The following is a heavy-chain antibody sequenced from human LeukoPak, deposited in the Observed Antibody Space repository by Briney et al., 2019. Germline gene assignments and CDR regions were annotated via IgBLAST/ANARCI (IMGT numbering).Heavy chain of an antibody. CDR3: ARDLPPGIAVAGTHY. D-gene: IGHD6-19*01. CDR1: GFSFSSYS. J-gene: IGHJ4*02. V-gene: IGHV3-21*05. CDR2: IRGGSSDV. Sequence: GGSLRLSCAASGFSFSSYSMNWVRQAPGKGLEWLSYIRGGSSDVFYADSVKGRFTISRDNARNSLYLQMNSLRAEDTAVYYCARDLPPGIAVAGTHYWGQGTLVTVSS.